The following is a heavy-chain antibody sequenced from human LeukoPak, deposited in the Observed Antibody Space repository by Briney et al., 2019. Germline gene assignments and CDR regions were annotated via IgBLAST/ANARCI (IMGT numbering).Heavy chain of an antibody. D-gene: IGHD3-22*01. CDR1: GGSISRHS. V-gene: IGHV4-59*11. J-gene: IGHJ4*02. Sequence: PSETLSLTCTVSGGSISRHSWNWIRQPPGKGLEWIGYIYYSGSTNYNPSLKSRVTISVDTSKNQFSLNLTSVTAADTAVYYCARDGDYYDSSGSTDYWGQGTLVTVSS. CDR2: IYYSGST. CDR3: ARDGDYYDSSGSTDY.